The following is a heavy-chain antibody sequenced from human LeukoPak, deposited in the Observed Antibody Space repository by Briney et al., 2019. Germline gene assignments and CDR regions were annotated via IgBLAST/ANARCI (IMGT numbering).Heavy chain of an antibody. CDR2: IRQDGSET. J-gene: IGHJ4*02. CDR1: GFTFTNYW. CDR3: ASRAGKPGNTPWCFDY. V-gene: IGHV3-7*01. Sequence: PGGSPRLSCAASGFTFTNYWMTWVRQAPGKGPEWVANIRQDGSETNYVDSVRGRFTIARDNTKNSLYLQMTSLRGEDTAVYYCASRAGKPGNTPWCFDYWGQGALVTVSS. D-gene: IGHD1-7*01.